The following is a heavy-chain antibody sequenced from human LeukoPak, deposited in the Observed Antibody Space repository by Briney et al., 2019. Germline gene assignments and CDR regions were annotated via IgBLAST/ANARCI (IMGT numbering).Heavy chain of an antibody. J-gene: IGHJ3*02. Sequence: GGSLRLSCAASGFTFSSYWMSWVRQAPGKGLEWVANIKQDGSEKYYVDSVKGRFTISRDNAKNSLYLQMNSLRAEDTAVYYCARTPGSMVLGNIVVVVAATNPSDDVFDIWGQGTMVIVSS. V-gene: IGHV3-7*01. CDR3: ARTPGSMVLGNIVVVVAATNPSDDVFDI. CDR1: GFTFSSYW. CDR2: IKQDGSEK. D-gene: IGHD2-15*01.